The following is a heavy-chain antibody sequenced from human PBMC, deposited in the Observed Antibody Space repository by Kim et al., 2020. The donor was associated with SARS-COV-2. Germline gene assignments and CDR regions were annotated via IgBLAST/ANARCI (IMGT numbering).Heavy chain of an antibody. J-gene: IGHJ4*02. D-gene: IGHD3-22*01. Sequence: SETLSLTCTVSSGSISSSSYYWGWIRQPPGKGLEWIGSIYYSGSTYYNPSLKSRVTISVDTSKNQFSLKLSSVTAADTAVYYCASGGGYYPFDYWGQGTLVTVSS. CDR1: SGSISSSSYY. CDR3: ASGGGYYPFDY. V-gene: IGHV4-39*01. CDR2: IYYSGST.